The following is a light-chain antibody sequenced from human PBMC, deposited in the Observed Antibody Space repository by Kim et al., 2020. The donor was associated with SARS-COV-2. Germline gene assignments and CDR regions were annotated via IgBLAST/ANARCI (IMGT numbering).Light chain of an antibody. CDR1: QTVRGNY. CDR2: GAS. CDR3: QQYGSAPDT. J-gene: IGKJ2*01. V-gene: IGKV3-20*01. Sequence: LAPEEGASHSCRASQTVRGNYVAWYQQRPGQAPRPLIYGASRRATDVPDRFSASGSGTDFTLTISRLEPDDFGVYYCQQYGSAPDTFGQGTKLEI.